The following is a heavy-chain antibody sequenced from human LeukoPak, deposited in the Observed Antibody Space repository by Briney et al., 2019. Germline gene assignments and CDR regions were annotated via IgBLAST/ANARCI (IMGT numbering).Heavy chain of an antibody. V-gene: IGHV1-18*01. D-gene: IGHD6-19*01. CDR1: GYTFTSYG. Sequence: VSVKVSCKASGYTFTSYGISWVRQAPGQGLEWMGWISAYNGNTNYAQKLQGRVTMTTDTSTSTAYMELRSLRSDDTAVYYCARDRGSSGWSNFDYWGQGTLVTVSS. J-gene: IGHJ4*02. CDR3: ARDRGSSGWSNFDY. CDR2: ISAYNGNT.